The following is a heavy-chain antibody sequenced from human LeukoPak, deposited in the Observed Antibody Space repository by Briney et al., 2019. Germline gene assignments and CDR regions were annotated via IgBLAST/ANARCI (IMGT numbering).Heavy chain of an antibody. J-gene: IGHJ4*02. D-gene: IGHD5-24*01. CDR2: IYISGST. CDR1: GGSIGNYY. CDR3: ARDSRRDGYNLDY. Sequence: PSETLSLTCTVSGGSIGNYYWTWIRQPAGKGLEWIGRIYISGSTNYSPSLKSRVTISRDTSKNEFSLKLSSVTAADTAVYYCARDSRRDGYNLDYWGRGTLVTVSS. V-gene: IGHV4-4*07.